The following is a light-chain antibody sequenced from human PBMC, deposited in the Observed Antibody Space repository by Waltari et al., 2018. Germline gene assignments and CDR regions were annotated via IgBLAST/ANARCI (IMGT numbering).Light chain of an antibody. CDR3: QQYYSTPPT. CDR2: WAS. J-gene: IGKJ2*01. V-gene: IGKV4-1*01. CDR1: FYGPNNKNY. Sequence: FYGPNNKNYFGWYQQKPGQPPKLLIYWASTRESEVPDRFSGSGSGTDFTLTISSLQAEDVAVYYCQQYYSTPPTFGQGTKLEIK.